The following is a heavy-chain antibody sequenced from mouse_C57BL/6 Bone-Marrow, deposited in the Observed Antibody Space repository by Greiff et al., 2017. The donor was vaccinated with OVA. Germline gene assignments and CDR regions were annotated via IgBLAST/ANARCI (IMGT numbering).Heavy chain of an antibody. V-gene: IGHV1-54*01. D-gene: IGHD6-1*01. J-gene: IGHJ4*01. CDR3: ARGDPLYAMDY. CDR2: INPGSGGT. CDR1: GYAFTNYL. Sequence: QVQLKQSGAELVRPGTSVKVSCKASGYAFTNYLIEWVKQRPGQGLEWIGVINPGSGGTNYNEKFKGKATLTADKSSSTAYMQLSSLTSEDSAVYFCARGDPLYAMDYWGQGTSVTVSS.